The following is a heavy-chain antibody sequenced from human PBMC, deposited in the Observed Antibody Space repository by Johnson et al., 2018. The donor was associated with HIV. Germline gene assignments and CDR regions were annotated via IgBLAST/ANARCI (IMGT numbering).Heavy chain of an antibody. J-gene: IGHJ3*02. Sequence: QVQLVESGGGVVQPERSLRLSCAASEFSFSTYAMRWVRQAPGKGLEGVAVISDDGTNTDYADAVKGRFTISRDNSKNTLYLQMKSLRDEDTGVYYCARGRKDIAAVDGLKTEAFDTWGPGTLVTVSS. V-gene: IGHV3-30-3*01. CDR2: ISDDGTNT. D-gene: IGHD6-13*01. CDR3: ARGRKDIAAVDGLKTEAFDT. CDR1: EFSFSTYA.